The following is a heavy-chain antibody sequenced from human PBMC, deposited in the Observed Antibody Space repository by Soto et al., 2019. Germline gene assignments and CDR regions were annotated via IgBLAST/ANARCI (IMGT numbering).Heavy chain of an antibody. J-gene: IGHJ4*02. Sequence: GASVKVSCKASGYTFTSYGISWVRQAPGQGLEWMGWISAYNGNTNYAQKLQGRVTMTTDTSTSTAYMELRSLRSDDTAVYYCARDHIVVVPAAPALDYWGQGTLVTVSS. V-gene: IGHV1-18*01. CDR1: GYTFTSYG. CDR2: ISAYNGNT. D-gene: IGHD2-2*01. CDR3: ARDHIVVVPAAPALDY.